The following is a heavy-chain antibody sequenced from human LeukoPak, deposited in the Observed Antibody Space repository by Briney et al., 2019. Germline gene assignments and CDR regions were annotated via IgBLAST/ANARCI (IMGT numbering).Heavy chain of an antibody. J-gene: IGHJ4*02. D-gene: IGHD5-18*01. CDR3: AKDRSRYSYGLAPYYFDY. CDR2: INSDGSST. V-gene: IGHV3-74*01. Sequence: GGSLRLSCAASGFTFSNYWMHWVRQAPGKVLVWVSNINSDGSSTYYADSVKGRFTISRDNSKNTLYLQMNSLRAEDTAVYYCAKDRSRYSYGLAPYYFDYWGQGTLVTVSS. CDR1: GFTFSNYW.